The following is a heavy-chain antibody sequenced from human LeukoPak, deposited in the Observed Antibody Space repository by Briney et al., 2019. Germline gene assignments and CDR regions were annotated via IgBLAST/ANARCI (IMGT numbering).Heavy chain of an antibody. Sequence: GGSLRLSCAASGFTFSGYAMSWVRQAPWKGLEWVSGISGSGGCRYYADSVKGRFTISRDNSKNTLYLLLDSLRVEDTAIYYCVKDHSSSWYHGDGDYWGQGTLVTVSS. CDR1: GFTFSGYA. D-gene: IGHD6-13*01. J-gene: IGHJ4*02. CDR2: ISGSGGCR. CDR3: VKDHSSSWYHGDGDY. V-gene: IGHV3-23*01.